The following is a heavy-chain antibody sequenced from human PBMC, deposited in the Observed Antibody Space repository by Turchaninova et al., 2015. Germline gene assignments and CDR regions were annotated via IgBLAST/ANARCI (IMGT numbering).Heavy chain of an antibody. CDR3: ARVSSSCFGVVVNGGWFDP. J-gene: IGHJ5*02. Sequence: QVQLQQWGAGLVKPSETLSLTCAIYGGSFSGYSWCWIRQPPGTGLGWLGEINHTGSSNYNPSLKSPVTVSVDPSKNQFSLKLTSVPASDTAVYYCARVSSSCFGVVVNGGWFDPWGQGTLVTV. V-gene: IGHV4-34*01. CDR2: INHTGSS. CDR1: GGSFSGYS. D-gene: IGHD3-3*01.